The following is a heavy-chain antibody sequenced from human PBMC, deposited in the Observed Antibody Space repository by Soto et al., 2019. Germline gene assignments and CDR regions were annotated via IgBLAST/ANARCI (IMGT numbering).Heavy chain of an antibody. D-gene: IGHD4-17*01. V-gene: IGHV1-58*01. Sequence: SVKVSCKASGFTFTSSAVQWVRQARGQRLEWIGWIVVGSGNTNCAQKFQERVTITRDMSTSTAYMELSSLRSEDTAVYYCAAIDCGDYAYGMDVWGQGTTVTVSS. CDR3: AAIDCGDYAYGMDV. J-gene: IGHJ6*02. CDR1: GFTFTSSA. CDR2: IVVGSGNT.